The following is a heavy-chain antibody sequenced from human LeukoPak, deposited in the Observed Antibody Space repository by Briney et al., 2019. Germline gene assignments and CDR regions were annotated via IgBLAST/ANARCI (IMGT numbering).Heavy chain of an antibody. D-gene: IGHD3-3*01. V-gene: IGHV1-46*01. CDR1: GYTFTSYY. Sequence: ASVKVSCKASGYTFTSYYMHWVRQAPGQGLEWMGIINPSGGSTSYAQKFQDRVTMTRDTSTSTVYMELSSLRSKDTAVYYCARDLRAYYDFWSGYFHGVYMDVWGKGTTVTVSS. CDR2: INPSGGST. J-gene: IGHJ6*03. CDR3: ARDLRAYYDFWSGYFHGVYMDV.